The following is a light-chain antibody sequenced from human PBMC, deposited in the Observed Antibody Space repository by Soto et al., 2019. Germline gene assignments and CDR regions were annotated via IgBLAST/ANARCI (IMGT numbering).Light chain of an antibody. J-gene: IGKJ1*01. V-gene: IGKV1-5*03. CDR1: QTISSW. CDR2: KAS. Sequence: DIQMTQSPSTLSGSVGDRVTITCRASQTISSWLAWYQQKPGKAPKLLIYKASTLKSGVPSRFSGSGSGTEFTLTISSLRPDDFATYYCQHYNSYWTFGQGTKVDI. CDR3: QHYNSYWT.